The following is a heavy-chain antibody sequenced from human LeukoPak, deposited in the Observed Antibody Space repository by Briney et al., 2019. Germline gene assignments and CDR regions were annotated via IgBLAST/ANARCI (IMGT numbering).Heavy chain of an antibody. Sequence: SETLSLTCTVSGGSISSYYWSWIRQPPGKGLEWIGYIYYSGSTNYNPSLKSRVTISVDTSKNQFSLKLSSVTAADTAVYYCASLDDFWSGYNYWGQGTLVTVSS. CDR3: ASLDDFWSGYNY. CDR1: GGSISSYY. CDR2: IYYSGST. D-gene: IGHD3-3*01. J-gene: IGHJ4*02. V-gene: IGHV4-59*01.